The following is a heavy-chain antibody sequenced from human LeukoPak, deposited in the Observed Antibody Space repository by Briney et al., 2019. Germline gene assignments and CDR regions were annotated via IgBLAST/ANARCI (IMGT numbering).Heavy chain of an antibody. CDR1: GGSVSSGSYY. CDR2: IYYSGST. Sequence: SETLSLTCTGSGGSVSSGSYYWSWIRQPPGKGLEWIGYIYYSGSTNYNPSLKSRVTISVDTSKNQFSLKLSSVTAADTAVYYCARDPRIAAAGTFWFDPWGQGTLVTVSS. CDR3: ARDPRIAAAGTFWFDP. D-gene: IGHD6-13*01. V-gene: IGHV4-61*01. J-gene: IGHJ5*02.